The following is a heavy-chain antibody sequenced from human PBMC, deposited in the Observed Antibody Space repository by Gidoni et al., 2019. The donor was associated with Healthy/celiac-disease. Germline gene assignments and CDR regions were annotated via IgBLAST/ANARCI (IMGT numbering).Heavy chain of an antibody. CDR1: GGSISSGDYY. V-gene: IGHV4-30-4*01. Sequence: QVQLQESGPGLVKPSQTLSLTCTVSGGSISSGDYYWSWLRQPPGKGLEWIGYIYYSGSTYYNPSLKSRVTISVDTSKNQFSLKLSSVTAADTAVYYCARDRPGYYDILTGNVGFFDYWGQGTLVTVSS. J-gene: IGHJ4*02. D-gene: IGHD3-9*01. CDR2: IYYSGST. CDR3: ARDRPGYYDILTGNVGFFDY.